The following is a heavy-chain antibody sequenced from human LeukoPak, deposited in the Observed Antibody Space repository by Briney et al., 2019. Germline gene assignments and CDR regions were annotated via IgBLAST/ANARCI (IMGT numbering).Heavy chain of an antibody. Sequence: PSETLSLTFAVDGGSLSDYYWNWIRQSPGRGLVWIGEIHHSGSTKYNPSLKSRVTISVDTSKNQFSLKLSSVTAADTAVYYCANGVVPAAIYYWGQGTLVTVSS. V-gene: IGHV4-34*01. J-gene: IGHJ4*02. CDR1: GGSLSDYY. CDR3: ANGVVPAAIYY. CDR2: IHHSGST. D-gene: IGHD2-2*02.